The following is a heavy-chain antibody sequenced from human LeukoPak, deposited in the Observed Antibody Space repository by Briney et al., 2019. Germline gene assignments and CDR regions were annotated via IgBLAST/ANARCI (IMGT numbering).Heavy chain of an antibody. CDR3: ARGLGSYDSSELTWPMISF. CDR2: INPKSGDT. J-gene: IGHJ4*02. CDR1: GYTFTSYE. Sequence: ASVKVSCKASGYTFTSYEINGVRKALGTGLNWLGWINPKSGDTAYAQKFQGRITMTRSTSITTAYMELSSLRSEDTAVYYCARGLGSYDSSELTWPMISFWGQGTQVTVSS. D-gene: IGHD3-22*01. V-gene: IGHV1-8*01.